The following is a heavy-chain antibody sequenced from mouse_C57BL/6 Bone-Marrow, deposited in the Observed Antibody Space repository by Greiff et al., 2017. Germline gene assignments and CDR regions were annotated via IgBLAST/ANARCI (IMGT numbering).Heavy chain of an antibody. D-gene: IGHD2-1*01. CDR1: GYAFSSYW. V-gene: IGHV1-80*01. CDR3: ARDHGNTWFAY. Sequence: VQLQQSGAELVKPGASVKISCKASGYAFSSYWMNWVKQRPGKGLEWIGQIFPGDGDTNYNGKFKGKATFTADTSSNTAYMQLSSLTTEDSAIYYCARDHGNTWFAYWGQGTLVTVSA. CDR2: IFPGDGDT. J-gene: IGHJ3*01.